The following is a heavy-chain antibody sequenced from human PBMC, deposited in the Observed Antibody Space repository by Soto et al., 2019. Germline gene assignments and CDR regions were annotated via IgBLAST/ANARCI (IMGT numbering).Heavy chain of an antibody. D-gene: IGHD1-1*01. CDR3: ARNTTGALFDS. V-gene: IGHV4-38-2*01. Sequence: SETLSLTXVVSGYFIRSGYYWGWIRQPPGKGLERIGSIYHSGSTHYNPSLKSRITISVDTSKNQFSLRLTSVTAADTAVYFCARNTTGALFDSWGQGALVTVSS. J-gene: IGHJ4*02. CDR1: GYFIRSGYY. CDR2: IYHSGST.